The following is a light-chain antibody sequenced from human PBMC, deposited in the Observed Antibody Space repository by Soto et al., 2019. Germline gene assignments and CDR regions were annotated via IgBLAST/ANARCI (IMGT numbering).Light chain of an antibody. J-gene: IGKJ3*01. CDR1: QNINSY. V-gene: IGKV3-11*01. Sequence: EIVLTQSPATLSLSPGERATLSCRASQNINSYLAWYQQKPGQAPRLLIYATSNMATGIPARFSGSGSGPDFTLSISHLEPEDFAVYYCQQRSSWPFTFGPGTKVDIK. CDR2: ATS. CDR3: QQRSSWPFT.